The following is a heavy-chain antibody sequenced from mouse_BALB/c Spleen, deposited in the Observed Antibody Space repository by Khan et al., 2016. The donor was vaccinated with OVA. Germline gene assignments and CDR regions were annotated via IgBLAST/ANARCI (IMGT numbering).Heavy chain of an antibody. J-gene: IGHJ4*01. Sequence: QVQLKQSGPGLVAPSQSLSITCTVSGFSLSRYNIHWVRQPPGKGLEWLGMIWGGGGTDYNSTLKSRLSISKDNSKSQVFLKMNSLQTDDTAMYYCARTYYSYDGYDAMDCWGQGTSVTVSS. CDR2: IWGGGGT. D-gene: IGHD2-12*01. V-gene: IGHV2-6-4*01. CDR1: GFSLSRYN. CDR3: ARTYYSYDGYDAMDC.